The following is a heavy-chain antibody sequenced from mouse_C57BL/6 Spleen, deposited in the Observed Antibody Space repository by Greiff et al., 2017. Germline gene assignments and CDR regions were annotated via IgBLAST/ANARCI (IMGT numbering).Heavy chain of an antibody. CDR1: GYTFTSYW. Sequence: VQLQQPGAELVKPGASVKLSCKASGYTFTSYWMQWVKQRPGQGLEWIGEIDPSDSYTNYNQKFKGKATLTVDTSSSTAYMQLSSLTSEDSAVYYCARSDGSSPGYFDVWGTGTTVTVSS. CDR3: ARSDGSSPGYFDV. D-gene: IGHD1-1*01. V-gene: IGHV1-50*01. CDR2: IDPSDSYT. J-gene: IGHJ1*03.